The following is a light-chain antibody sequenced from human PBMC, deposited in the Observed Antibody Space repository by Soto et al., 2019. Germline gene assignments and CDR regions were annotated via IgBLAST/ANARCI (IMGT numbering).Light chain of an antibody. CDR2: YDS. CDR1: NIGSET. Sequence: SYELTQPPSMSVAPGKTARISCGGNNIGSETVHWYQQKPGQAPVLVIYYDSDRPSGIPQRFSGSNSGNTATLTIGRVEAGDEADYYCQVWDSSSEHYVFGTGTKLTVL. J-gene: IGLJ1*01. V-gene: IGLV3-21*04. CDR3: QVWDSSSEHYV.